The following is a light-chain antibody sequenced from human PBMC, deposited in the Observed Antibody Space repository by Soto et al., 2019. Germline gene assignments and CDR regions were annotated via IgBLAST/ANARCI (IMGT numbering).Light chain of an antibody. CDR1: SSDVAAYSY. CDR3: CSYAGSYTRV. V-gene: IGLV2-14*01. Sequence: QSVLTQPASVSGSPGQSITISCTGTSSDVAAYSYVSWYQQHPGKVPKLLIYEVSNRPSGISYRFSGSKSDNTASLTISGLQAEDEADYYCCSYAGSYTRVFGTGTKVTVL. CDR2: EVS. J-gene: IGLJ1*01.